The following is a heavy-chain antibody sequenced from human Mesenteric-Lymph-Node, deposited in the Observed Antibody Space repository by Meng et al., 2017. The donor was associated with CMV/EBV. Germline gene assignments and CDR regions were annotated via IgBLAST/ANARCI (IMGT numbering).Heavy chain of an antibody. CDR1: GFAFNTYG. CDR2: IAYDESNK. Sequence: GESLKISCAASGFAFNTYGMHWVRQAPGKGLEWVAIIAYDESNKYYSASVKGRFTISRDNAKNSLYLQMNSLRAEDTAVYYCARDIVVVPAAIDYGMDVWGQGTTVTVSS. V-gene: IGHV3-33*05. CDR3: ARDIVVVPAAIDYGMDV. D-gene: IGHD2-2*01. J-gene: IGHJ6*02.